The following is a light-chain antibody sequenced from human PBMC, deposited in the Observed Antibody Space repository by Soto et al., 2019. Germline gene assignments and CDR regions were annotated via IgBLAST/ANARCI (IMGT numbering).Light chain of an antibody. Sequence: QSALTQPASMSGSPGQSITISCTGTSSDVGGYNYVSWYRQHPGKAPKLMIYDVNNRPSGVSNRFSDSKSGNTASLTISGLQAEDEADYYCSSHSSSSTLVVFGGGTKLTVL. V-gene: IGLV2-14*03. CDR1: SSDVGGYNY. CDR2: DVN. CDR3: SSHSSSSTLVV. J-gene: IGLJ2*01.